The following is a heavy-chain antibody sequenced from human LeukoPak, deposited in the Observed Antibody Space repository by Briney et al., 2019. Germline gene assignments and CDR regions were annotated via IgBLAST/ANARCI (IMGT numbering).Heavy chain of an antibody. V-gene: IGHV1-18*01. Sequence: APVKVSCKASGYTFTSYGISWVRQAPGQGLEWMGWISAYNGNTNYAQKLQGRVTMTTDTSTSTAYMELRSLRSDDTAVYYCARFSNDFWSGYYTWGGFDYWGQGTLVTVSS. CDR2: ISAYNGNT. CDR3: ARFSNDFWSGYYTWGGFDY. D-gene: IGHD3-3*01. J-gene: IGHJ4*02. CDR1: GYTFTSYG.